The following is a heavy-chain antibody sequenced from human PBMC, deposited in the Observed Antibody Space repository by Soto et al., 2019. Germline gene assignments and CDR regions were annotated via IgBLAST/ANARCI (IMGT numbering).Heavy chain of an antibody. D-gene: IGHD2-2*01. CDR3: ARDRIVVVPAAPGYYYYGMDV. CDR2: TYYRSKWYN. V-gene: IGHV6-1*01. Sequence: SQTLSLTCAISGDSVSSNSAAWNWIRQSPSRGLEWLGRTYYRSKWYNDYAVSVKSRITINPDTSKNQFSLQLNSVTPEDTAVYYCARDRIVVVPAAPGYYYYGMDVWGQGTTVTVS. J-gene: IGHJ6*02. CDR1: GDSVSSNSAA.